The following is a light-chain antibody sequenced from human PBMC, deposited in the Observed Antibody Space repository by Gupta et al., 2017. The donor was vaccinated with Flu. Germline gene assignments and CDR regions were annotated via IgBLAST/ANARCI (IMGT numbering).Light chain of an antibody. CDR2: SVT. CDR1: GGNGGAVNC. V-gene: IGLV2-11*03. J-gene: IGLJ2*01. CDR3: CSYAGTYTFPHVV. Sequence: SVIGTGGNGGAVNCDYWYQQHPDKAPKLVIYSVTVRPSGVPDRFSGSTSANTASLTVSGXQXDDEADXYCCSYAGTYTFPHVVFGGGTHLTVL.